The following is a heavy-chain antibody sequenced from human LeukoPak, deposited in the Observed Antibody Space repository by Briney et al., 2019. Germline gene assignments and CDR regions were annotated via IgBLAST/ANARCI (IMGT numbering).Heavy chain of an antibody. J-gene: IGHJ4*02. V-gene: IGHV1-2*02. CDR3: ATQRGSYLWGTDFDY. Sequence: ASVKVSCKASGYTFTGYYIHWVRQAPGQGLEWMGWFNPNSGGTNYAQKFQGRVTMTRDTSISTAYMELSRLGSDDTAVYYCATQRGSYLWGTDFDYWGQGTLVTVSS. CDR1: GYTFTGYY. CDR2: FNPNSGGT. D-gene: IGHD3-16*01.